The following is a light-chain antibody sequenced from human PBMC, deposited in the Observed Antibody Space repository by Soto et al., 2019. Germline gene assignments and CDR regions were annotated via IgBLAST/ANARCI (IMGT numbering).Light chain of an antibody. V-gene: IGKV3-15*01. CDR2: AAS. CDR3: QQRSDWPLT. Sequence: EIVMTQSPATLSVSPGERATLSCRASQSVRSNLAWYQQKPGQAPRLVIYAASTRATGIPDRFSGSVSGTDFTLTISRLEPEDFAVYYCQQRSDWPLTFGGGTKVDIK. J-gene: IGKJ4*01. CDR1: QSVRSN.